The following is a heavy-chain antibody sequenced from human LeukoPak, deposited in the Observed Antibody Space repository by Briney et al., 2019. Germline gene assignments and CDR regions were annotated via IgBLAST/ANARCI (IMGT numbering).Heavy chain of an antibody. CDR1: GGSISGRTW. V-gene: IGHV4-4*02. CDR2: VYPNGAT. J-gene: IGHJ4*02. D-gene: IGHD3-10*01. Sequence: SETLSLTCTVSGGSISGRTWWTWVRQSPGKGLEWIGEVYPNGATNYNPSLKSRVSISVDMSTRQISLKLSSVTAADTAVYYCARAVGGDGSGSLWGPGTLVTVSS. CDR3: ARAVGGDGSGSL.